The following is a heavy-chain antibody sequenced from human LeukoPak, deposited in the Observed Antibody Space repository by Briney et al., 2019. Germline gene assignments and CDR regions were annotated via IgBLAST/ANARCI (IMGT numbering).Heavy chain of an antibody. D-gene: IGHD3-9*01. Sequence: SVKVSCKASGGTFSSYAISWVRQAPGQGLEWMGGIIPIFGTANYAQKFQGRVTITADKSTSTAYMELSGLRSEDTAVYYCATSYYDILTGYLPLAYWGQGTLVTVSS. CDR2: IIPIFGTA. CDR1: GGTFSSYA. V-gene: IGHV1-69*06. J-gene: IGHJ4*02. CDR3: ATSYYDILTGYLPLAY.